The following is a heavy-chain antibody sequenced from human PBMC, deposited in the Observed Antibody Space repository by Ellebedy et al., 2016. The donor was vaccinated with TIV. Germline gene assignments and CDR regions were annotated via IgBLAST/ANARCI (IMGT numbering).Heavy chain of an antibody. D-gene: IGHD3-3*01. V-gene: IGHV3-33*01. CDR3: ARAARVFGVVITPLFDY. J-gene: IGHJ4*02. CDR1: GFTFSSYG. CDR2: IWYDGSNK. Sequence: GESLKISCAASGFTFSSYGMHWVRQAPGKGLEWVAVIWYDGSNKYYADSVKGRFTISRDNSKNTLYLQMNSLRAEDTAVYYCARAARVFGVVITPLFDYWGQGTLVTVSS.